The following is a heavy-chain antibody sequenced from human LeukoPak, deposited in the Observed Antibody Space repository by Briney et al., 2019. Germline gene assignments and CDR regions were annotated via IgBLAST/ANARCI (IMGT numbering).Heavy chain of an antibody. D-gene: IGHD3-3*01. CDR3: AKTPGLGFGVVIIHNWYFDR. V-gene: IGHV3-23*01. CDR1: GFTFSSYA. CDR2: ISGSGGST. J-gene: IGHJ2*01. Sequence: PGGSLRLSCAASGFTFSSYAMSWVRQAPGKGLEWVSAISGSGGSTYYADSVKGRFTISRDNSKNTLYLQMNSLRAEDTAVYYCAKTPGLGFGVVIIHNWYFDRWGRGTLVTVSS.